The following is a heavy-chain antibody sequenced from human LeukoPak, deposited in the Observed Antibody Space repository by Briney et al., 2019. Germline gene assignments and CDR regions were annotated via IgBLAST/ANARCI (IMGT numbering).Heavy chain of an antibody. CDR1: GFTFSNSD. Sequence: GGSLRLSCATSGFTFSNSDMNWVRQAPGKGLEWVSSITTTSSYIYYADSVRGRFTISRDNAKNTLYLQMNSLRAEDTAVYYCAKRYSGSSGLYNFDYWGQGTLVTVSS. V-gene: IGHV3-21*04. CDR3: AKRYSGSSGLYNFDY. CDR2: ITTTSSYI. D-gene: IGHD1-26*01. J-gene: IGHJ4*02.